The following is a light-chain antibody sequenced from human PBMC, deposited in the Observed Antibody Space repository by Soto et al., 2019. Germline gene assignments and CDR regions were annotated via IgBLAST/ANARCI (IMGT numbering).Light chain of an antibody. V-gene: IGKV1-33*01. CDR1: QDAKNY. CDR3: QQYENLSLT. Sequence: DIQTTQSPSSLSASVGDRVTITCQASQDAKNYLNWYQQKPGKAPKLLIYDASNLERGVPSRFNGSGTGTEYTFTISSLQAEDNGTYYCQQYENLSLTFGGGTKVDIK. CDR2: DAS. J-gene: IGKJ4*01.